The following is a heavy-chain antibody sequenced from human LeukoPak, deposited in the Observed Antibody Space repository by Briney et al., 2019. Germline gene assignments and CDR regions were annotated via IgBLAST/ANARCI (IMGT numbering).Heavy chain of an antibody. J-gene: IGHJ4*02. CDR1: GYTFNGYY. V-gene: IGHV1-2*02. CDR3: ARGVPASYSSAWYVNY. Sequence: VASVKGSCKASGYTFNGYYMHWVRQAPGQGLEGMGWINPNSGDTNYAQKCQGRVTMTRDTSISTAYIELSRMGSDDTAVYYCARGVPASYSSAWYVNYWGQGALVTVSS. CDR2: INPNSGDT. D-gene: IGHD6-19*01.